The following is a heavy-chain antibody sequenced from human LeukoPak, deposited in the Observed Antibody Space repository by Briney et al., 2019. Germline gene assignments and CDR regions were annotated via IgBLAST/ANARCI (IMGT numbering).Heavy chain of an antibody. D-gene: IGHD2-21*01. CDR2: IWYDGSNK. V-gene: IGHV3-33*01. CDR1: GFTSSSYG. J-gene: IGHJ6*02. Sequence: GGSLRLSCAASGFTSSSYGMHWVRQAPGKGLEWVAVIWYDGSNKYYADSVKGRFTISRDNSKNTLFLQMNSLRAEDTAVYYCARDLFEVSSPIYYYYYGMDVWGQGTTVTVSS. CDR3: ARDLFEVSSPIYYYYYGMDV.